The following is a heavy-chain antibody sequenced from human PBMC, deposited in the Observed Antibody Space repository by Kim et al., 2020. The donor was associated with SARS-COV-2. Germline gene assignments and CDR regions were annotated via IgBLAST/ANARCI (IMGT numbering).Heavy chain of an antibody. D-gene: IGHD6-19*01. CDR3: ARGIAVAGH. CDR2: INYSGSN. Sequence: SETLSLTCTVSGGSISSSSYYWGLIRQPAGPGLKWIGNINYSGSNYYEPALRSRVTILVDTPKNQFSLKLSSVTAADTAVYYCARGIAVAGHWGQGTLVTVSS. V-gene: IGHV4-39*07. J-gene: IGHJ4*02. CDR1: GGSISSSSYY.